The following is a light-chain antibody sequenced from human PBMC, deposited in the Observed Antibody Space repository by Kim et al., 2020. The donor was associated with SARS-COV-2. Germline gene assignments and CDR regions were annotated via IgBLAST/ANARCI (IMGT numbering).Light chain of an antibody. CDR2: QDS. J-gene: IGLJ1*01. CDR3: QAWDSSTAFYV. V-gene: IGLV3-1*01. CDR1: KLGDKY. Sequence: SYELTRPPSVSVSPGQTASITCSGDKLGDKYACWYQQKPGQSPVLVIYQDSKRPSGIPERFSGSNSGNTATLTISGTQAMDEADYYCQAWDSSTAFYVFG.